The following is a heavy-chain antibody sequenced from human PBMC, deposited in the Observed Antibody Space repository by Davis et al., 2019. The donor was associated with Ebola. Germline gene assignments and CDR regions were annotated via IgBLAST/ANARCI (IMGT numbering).Heavy chain of an antibody. D-gene: IGHD1-26*01. J-gene: IGHJ3*02. Sequence: GESLKISCAASGFTFSNSGMHWVRQAPGKGLEWVAVIAYDGSETYYADSVKGRFTISRDNSKNTLYLQMNGLRVEDTAIYYCAKDTSNIWFDIWGQGTNVTVSS. CDR2: IAYDGSET. V-gene: IGHV3-33*05. CDR3: AKDTSNIWFDI. CDR1: GFTFSNSG.